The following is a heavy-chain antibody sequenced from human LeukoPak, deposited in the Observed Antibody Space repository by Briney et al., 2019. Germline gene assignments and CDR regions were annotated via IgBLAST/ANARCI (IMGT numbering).Heavy chain of an antibody. Sequence: SETLSLTCIVSGGSLNSPNYYWGWIRQPPGKGLEWIGTIYYSGTTYYNPSLKSRLTISVDTSKNQFSLKLTSVTAADTAVYYCARHDYYGSLNWFDPWGQGTLITVSS. CDR3: ARHDYYGSLNWFDP. CDR1: GGSLNSPNYY. V-gene: IGHV4-39*01. CDR2: IYYSGTT. D-gene: IGHD3-10*01. J-gene: IGHJ5*02.